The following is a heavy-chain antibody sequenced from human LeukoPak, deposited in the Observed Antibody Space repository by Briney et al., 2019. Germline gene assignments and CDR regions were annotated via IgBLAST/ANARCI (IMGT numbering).Heavy chain of an antibody. CDR3: ARVAAYGDLPS. D-gene: IGHD4-17*01. CDR2: IIPILGIA. J-gene: IGHJ5*02. CDR1: GGTFSSYA. V-gene: IGHV1-69*04. Sequence: SVKVSCKASGGTFSSYAITWVRQAPGQGLEWMGRIIPILGIANYAQKFQGRVTITADKSTSTAYMELSSLRSEDTAVYYCARVAAYGDLPSWGQGTLVTVSS.